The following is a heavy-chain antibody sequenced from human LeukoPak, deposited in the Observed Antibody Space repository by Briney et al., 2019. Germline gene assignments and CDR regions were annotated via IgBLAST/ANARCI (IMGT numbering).Heavy chain of an antibody. J-gene: IGHJ4*02. Sequence: ASVKVSCKPSGYTFFDYYIHWIRQAPGQGLEWMGRINPTTGGTDFAQKFQGKVSMTRDTSISTAYMELSRLGSDDTAVYYCATLGEDNTDTPFDYWGQGTLVTVSS. V-gene: IGHV1-2*06. D-gene: IGHD3-16*01. CDR3: ATLGEDNTDTPFDY. CDR2: INPTTGGT. CDR1: GYTFFDYY.